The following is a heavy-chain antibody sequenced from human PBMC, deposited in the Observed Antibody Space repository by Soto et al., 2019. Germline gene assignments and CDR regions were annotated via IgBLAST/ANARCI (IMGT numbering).Heavy chain of an antibody. CDR3: ARVERGTATTVVDAFDI. CDR2: MSHSGGT. Sequence: SETLSLTCAVLGGSVNSGNYYWSWIRQPPGKGLEWIGEMSHSGGTHFNPSLKSRVTISVDTSKNQFSLKMSSVTAADTALYYCARVERGTATTVVDAFDICGPGTMVTVSS. J-gene: IGHJ3*02. V-gene: IGHV4-61*01. D-gene: IGHD1-1*01. CDR1: GGSVNSGNYY.